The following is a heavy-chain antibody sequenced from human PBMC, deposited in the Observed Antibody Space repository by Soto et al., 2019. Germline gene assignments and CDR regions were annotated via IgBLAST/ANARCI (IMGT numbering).Heavy chain of an antibody. Sequence: QVHLQESGPGLVKPSQTLSLYCAVSGASISSDAYHWSWIRQHPGKGLEWVGFISSRGRTYYNPSLKSRLTISADTSKSQFSLHLTSVTAADTAMYFCARYRSTGTWSKFDYWGQGTLVTVSS. CDR3: ARYRSTGTWSKFDY. J-gene: IGHJ4*02. V-gene: IGHV4-31*11. D-gene: IGHD3-16*02. CDR2: ISSRGRT. CDR1: GASISSDAYH.